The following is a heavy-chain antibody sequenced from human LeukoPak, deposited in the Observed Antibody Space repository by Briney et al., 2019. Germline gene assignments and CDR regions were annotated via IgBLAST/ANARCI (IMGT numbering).Heavy chain of an antibody. J-gene: IGHJ4*02. V-gene: IGHV3-23*01. D-gene: IGHD3-22*01. CDR1: GFTFSSYA. CDR2: ISGSGGST. CDR3: AKDIYYYDSSARGYFDY. Sequence: PGGSLRLSCAASGFTFSSYAMSWVRQAPGKGLEWVSAISGSGGSTYYADSVKGRFTISRDNSKNTLYLQMNSLRAEDTAVYYCAKDIYYYDSSARGYFDYWGQGTLVTVSS.